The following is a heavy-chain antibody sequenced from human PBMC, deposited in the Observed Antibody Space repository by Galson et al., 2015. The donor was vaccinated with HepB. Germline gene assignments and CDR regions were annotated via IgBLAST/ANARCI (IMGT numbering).Heavy chain of an antibody. CDR1: GFTFSSYA. CDR2: ISSNGGST. V-gene: IGHV3-64D*06. CDR3: VKGERYCSSTSCYDHYYYYYYMDV. Sequence: SLRLSCAASGFTFSSYAMHWVRQAPGKGLEYVSAISSNGGSTYYADSEKGRFTISRDNSKNTLYLQMSSLRAEDTAVYYCVKGERYCSSTSCYDHYYYYYYMDVWGKGTTVTVSS. J-gene: IGHJ6*03. D-gene: IGHD2-2*01.